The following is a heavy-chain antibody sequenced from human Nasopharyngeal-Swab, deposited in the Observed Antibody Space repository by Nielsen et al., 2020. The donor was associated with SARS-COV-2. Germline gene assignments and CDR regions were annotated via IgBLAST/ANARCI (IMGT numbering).Heavy chain of an antibody. J-gene: IGHJ4*02. CDR3: ARDVGGRDNY. Sequence: WIRQPPGKGLLWVPRIDTDGTITDYADSVKGRFTISRDSAKNTLYLQMNSLRAEDTAVYYCARDVGGRDNYWGQGALVTVSS. V-gene: IGHV3-74*01. CDR2: IDTDGTIT. D-gene: IGHD2-15*01.